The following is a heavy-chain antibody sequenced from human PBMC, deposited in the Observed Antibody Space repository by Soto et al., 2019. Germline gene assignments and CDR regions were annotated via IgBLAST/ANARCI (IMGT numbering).Heavy chain of an antibody. V-gene: IGHV4-4*02. J-gene: IGHJ4*02. CDR3: ASAEATVLDY. D-gene: IGHD1-26*01. Sequence: QVQLQESGPGLVKPSGTLSLTCTVSGASMSSSNWWNWVRQPPGKGLEWIGETHHSGRTNYNPSLKSRVTISVDKSKNHFSLKLTSVTAADTAVYYCASAEATVLDYWGQGTLVTVSS. CDR2: THHSGRT. CDR1: GASMSSSNW.